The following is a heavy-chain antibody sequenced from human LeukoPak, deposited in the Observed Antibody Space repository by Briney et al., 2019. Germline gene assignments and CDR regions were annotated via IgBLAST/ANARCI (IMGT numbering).Heavy chain of an antibody. Sequence: GGSQRLSCAASGFTFSSYGMHWVRQAPGKGLEWVAFIRYDGSNKYYADSVKGRFTISRDKSKNTLYLHMNSLRAEDTAVYYCARGEYQVSDYWGQGTLVTVPS. J-gene: IGHJ4*02. CDR3: ARGEYQVSDY. D-gene: IGHD2-2*01. CDR2: IRYDGSNK. V-gene: IGHV3-30*02. CDR1: GFTFSSYG.